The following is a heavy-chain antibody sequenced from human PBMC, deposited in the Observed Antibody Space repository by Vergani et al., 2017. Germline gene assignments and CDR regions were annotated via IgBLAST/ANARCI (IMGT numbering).Heavy chain of an antibody. J-gene: IGHJ4*02. CDR3: ARLQRRITIFGVAKTYYFDY. Sequence: QVQLQQWGAGLLKPSETLSLTCAVYGGSFSGYYWSWIRQPPGKGLEWIGEINHRGSTNYNPSLKSRVTISVDTSKNQFSLKLSSVTAADTAVYYCARLQRRITIFGVAKTYYFDYWGQGTLVTVSS. D-gene: IGHD3-3*01. V-gene: IGHV4-34*01. CDR2: INHRGST. CDR1: GGSFSGYY.